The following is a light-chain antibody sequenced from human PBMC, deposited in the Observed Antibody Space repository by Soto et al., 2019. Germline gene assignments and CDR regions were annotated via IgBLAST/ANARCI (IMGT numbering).Light chain of an antibody. J-gene: IGLJ1*01. CDR1: SSDVGYSNY. Sequence: QSALTQPASVSGSPGQSITISCTGTSSDVGYSNYVSWYQQPPGKAPKLMIYDVSDRPSGVSNRFSGSKSGSTASLTISGLQAEDEADYYCSSYTSSSLYVFGTGTKVTVL. V-gene: IGLV2-14*01. CDR3: SSYTSSSLYV. CDR2: DVS.